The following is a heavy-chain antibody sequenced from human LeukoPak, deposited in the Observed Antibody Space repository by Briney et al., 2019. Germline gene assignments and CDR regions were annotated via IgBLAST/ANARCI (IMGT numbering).Heavy chain of an antibody. CDR3: ARARPSLREYSSSSIDY. J-gene: IGHJ4*02. CDR2: ISSSSSNI. D-gene: IGHD6-6*01. CDR1: GFTFSSYS. V-gene: IGHV3-21*01. Sequence: GGSLRLSCAASGFTFSSYSMNWVRQAPGKGLEWVSSISSSSSNIYYADSVKGRFTISRDNAKNSLYLQMNSLRAEDTAVYYCARARPSLREYSSSSIDYWGQGTLVTVSS.